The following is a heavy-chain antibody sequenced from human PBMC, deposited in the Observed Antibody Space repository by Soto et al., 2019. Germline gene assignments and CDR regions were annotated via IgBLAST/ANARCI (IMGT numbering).Heavy chain of an antibody. Sequence: LRLSCVTSGFTFSGFAMTWVRQAPGKGLEWVSGIGGSDGSTSYADSVKGRFTISRDTSKNTLYLQMSSLRVEDTAIYYCTKTRYFDFPGTFDYWGQGTQVTVSS. CDR2: IGGSDGST. V-gene: IGHV3-23*01. CDR1: GFTFSGFA. D-gene: IGHD3-9*01. CDR3: TKTRYFDFPGTFDY. J-gene: IGHJ4*02.